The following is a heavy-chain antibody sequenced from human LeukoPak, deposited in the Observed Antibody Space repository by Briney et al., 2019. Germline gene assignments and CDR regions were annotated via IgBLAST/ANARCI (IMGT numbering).Heavy chain of an antibody. J-gene: IGHJ4*02. CDR2: ITDNGNTT. CDR3: ARDLMGPPWQLLWFGELWTDYFDY. Sequence: GGSLRLSCAASGFTFSSYAMNWVRMSAGKGLEWVSAITDNGNTTYYADSVKGRFTISRDNSKNTLYLQMNSLRAEDTAVYYSARDLMGPPWQLLWFGELWTDYFDYWGQGTLVTVSS. V-gene: IGHV3-23*01. D-gene: IGHD3-10*01. CDR1: GFTFSSYA.